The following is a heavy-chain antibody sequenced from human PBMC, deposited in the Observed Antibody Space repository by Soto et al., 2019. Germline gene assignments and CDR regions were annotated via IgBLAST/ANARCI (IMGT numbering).Heavy chain of an antibody. Sequence: EVQLLASGGGLVQPGGSLRLSCAASGFTFSSYAISCVRQAPGKRLGWASAISGSGGSTYYAGSVKGRFTIARDNSKNTLYLQMNSLRAEDTAVYYCAKVASRSWYYYYYGMDVCGRGTTVPVCS. CDR1: GFTFSSYA. D-gene: IGHD6-13*01. V-gene: IGHV3-23*01. CDR3: AKVASRSWYYYYYGMDV. CDR2: ISGSGGST. J-gene: IGHJ6*02.